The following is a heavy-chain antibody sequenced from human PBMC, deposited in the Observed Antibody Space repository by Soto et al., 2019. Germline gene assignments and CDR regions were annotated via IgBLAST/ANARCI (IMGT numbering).Heavy chain of an antibody. CDR1: GGTFSSYA. V-gene: IGHV1-69*13. CDR2: IIPIFGTA. D-gene: IGHD6-6*01. CDR3: ARRAARSGYFDY. J-gene: IGHJ4*02. Sequence: SVKVSCKASGGTFSSYAISWVRQAPGQGLEWMGGIIPIFGTANYAQKFQGRVTITADESTSTAYMELSSLRSEDTAVYYCARRAARSGYFDYWGQGTLVTVSS.